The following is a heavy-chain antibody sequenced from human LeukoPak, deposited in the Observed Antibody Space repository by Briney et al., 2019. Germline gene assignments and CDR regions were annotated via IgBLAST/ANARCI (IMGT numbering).Heavy chain of an antibody. J-gene: IGHJ4*02. D-gene: IGHD6-6*01. V-gene: IGHV3-7*01. CDR3: ARGSSAQGWINDY. CDR1: GFSFSNSW. Sequence: GGSLRLSCTASGFSFSNSWMTWVRQAPGKGLEWAANIKQDGSQKYYVDSVKGRFTISRDNAKNSVCLQMNSLRGEDTAVYYCARGSSAQGWINDYWGQGTLVTVSS. CDR2: IKQDGSQK.